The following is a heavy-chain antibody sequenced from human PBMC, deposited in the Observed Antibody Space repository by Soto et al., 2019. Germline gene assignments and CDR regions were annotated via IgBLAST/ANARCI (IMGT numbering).Heavy chain of an antibody. CDR3: ARAGYTYGSPYDGMDV. CDR2: IAAGTGNT. V-gene: IGHV1-3*01. CDR1: GYTFTSYP. J-gene: IGHJ6*02. D-gene: IGHD5-18*01. Sequence: GASVTVSCRASGYTFTSYPTHCVRQAPGQRPEWMGWIAAGTGNTKYSQKFRRSVTFTTDTSASTTYMDLSSLRSEATAEYYCARAGYTYGSPYDGMDVWGPGTTVTVSS.